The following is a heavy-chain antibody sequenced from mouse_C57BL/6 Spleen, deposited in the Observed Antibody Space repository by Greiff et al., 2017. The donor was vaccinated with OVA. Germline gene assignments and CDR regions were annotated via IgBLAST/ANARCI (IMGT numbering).Heavy chain of an antibody. V-gene: IGHV1-69*01. Sequence: QVQLQQPGAELVMPGASVKLSCKASGYTFTNYWMHWVKQSPGKSLEWIGEIDPSDSYTNYNQKFKGKSTLTVDQSSSTAYMQLSSLTSEDSAVYYGARSLTVVAYRYFDVWGTGTTVTVAS. J-gene: IGHJ1*03. CDR2: IDPSDSYT. CDR1: GYTFTNYW. D-gene: IGHD1-1*01. CDR3: ARSLTVVAYRYFDV.